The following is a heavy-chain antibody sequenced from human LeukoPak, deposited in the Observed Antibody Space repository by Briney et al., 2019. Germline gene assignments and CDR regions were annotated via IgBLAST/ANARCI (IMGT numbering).Heavy chain of an antibody. V-gene: IGHV1-3*01. Sequence: ASVKVSCKASGYTFSSYAMHWVRQAPGQRLEGMGWINAGNGNTKYSQKFQGRVTITRDTSASTAYMELRSLRSEDTAVYYCARDPVCGGDCYFGPVDYWGQGTLVTVSS. CDR1: GYTFSSYA. CDR3: ARDPVCGGDCYFGPVDY. CDR2: INAGNGNT. D-gene: IGHD2-21*02. J-gene: IGHJ4*02.